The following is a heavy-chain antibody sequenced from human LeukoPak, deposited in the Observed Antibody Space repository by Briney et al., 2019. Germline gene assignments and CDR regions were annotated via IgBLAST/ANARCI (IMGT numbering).Heavy chain of an antibody. CDR1: GYTFTGYC. Sequence: GASVKVSCKASGYTFTGYCMHWVRQAPGQGLEWMGWINPNSGGTNYAQKFQGRVTMTRDTSISTAYMELSRLRSDDTAVYYCARGYCSGGSCYYGAYYFDYWGQGTLVTVSS. CDR2: INPNSGGT. D-gene: IGHD2-15*01. CDR3: ARGYCSGGSCYYGAYYFDY. J-gene: IGHJ4*02. V-gene: IGHV1-2*02.